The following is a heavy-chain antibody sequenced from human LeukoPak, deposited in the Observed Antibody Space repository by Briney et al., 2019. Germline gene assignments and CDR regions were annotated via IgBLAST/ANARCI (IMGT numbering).Heavy chain of an antibody. J-gene: IGHJ4*02. V-gene: IGHV4-39*01. CDR3: ASYYYGSGSYYKFDY. Sequence: PSETLSLTCTVSGGSIRSTSYFWGWIRQPPEKGLEWIGNINYSGSTSYNPSLKSRVTISVDTSKNQFSLKLSSVTAADTAVYYCASYYYGSGSYYKFDYWGQGTLVTVSS. CDR2: INYSGST. D-gene: IGHD3-10*01. CDR1: GGSIRSTSYF.